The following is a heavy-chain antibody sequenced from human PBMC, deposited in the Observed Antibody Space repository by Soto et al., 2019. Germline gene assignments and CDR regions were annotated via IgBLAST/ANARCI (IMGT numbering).Heavy chain of an antibody. CDR1: GGSISSGGYY. J-gene: IGHJ4*02. D-gene: IGHD3-22*01. CDR2: IYYSGST. V-gene: IGHV4-31*03. Sequence: SETRSLTCTVSGGSISSGGYYWSWIRQHPGKGLEWIGYIYYSGSTYYNPSLKSRVTISVDTSKNQFSLKLSSVTAADTAVYYCARGTYYYDSSGYYYDYWGQGTLVTVSS. CDR3: ARGTYYYDSSGYYYDY.